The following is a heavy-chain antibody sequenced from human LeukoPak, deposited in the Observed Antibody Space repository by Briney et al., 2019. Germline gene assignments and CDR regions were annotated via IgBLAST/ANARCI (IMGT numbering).Heavy chain of an antibody. CDR1: GYTFTSYG. Sequence: ASVKVSCKASGYTFTSYGISWVRQAPGQGLEWMGWISAYNGNTNYAQKLQGRVTMTTDTSTSTAYMEPRSLRSDDTAVYYCAREGSTVIGIVVFDYWGQGTLVTVSS. CDR2: ISAYNGNT. CDR3: AREGSTVIGIVVFDY. D-gene: IGHD3-22*01. V-gene: IGHV1-18*01. J-gene: IGHJ4*02.